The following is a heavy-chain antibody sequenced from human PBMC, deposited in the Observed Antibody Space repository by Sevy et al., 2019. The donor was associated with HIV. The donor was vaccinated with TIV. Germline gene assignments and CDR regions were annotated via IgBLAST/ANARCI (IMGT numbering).Heavy chain of an antibody. D-gene: IGHD3-22*01. V-gene: IGHV1-24*01. CDR1: GYTLSGFS. CDR2: FDPEDDKR. CDR3: ATTKDYYDSSGYPFDY. Sequence: ASVKVSCKVSGYTLSGFSKHWVRQAPGKGLEWIGTFDPEDDKRIYAQTLQGRVTMTEDTSTDTAYMDLTSLRSEDTAVYYCATTKDYYDSSGYPFDYLGQGTLVTVSS. J-gene: IGHJ4*02.